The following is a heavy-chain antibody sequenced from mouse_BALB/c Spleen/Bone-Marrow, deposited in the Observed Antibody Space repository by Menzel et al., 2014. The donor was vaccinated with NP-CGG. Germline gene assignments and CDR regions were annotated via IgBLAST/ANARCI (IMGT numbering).Heavy chain of an antibody. CDR2: ISSGSSTI. Sequence: EVQLVESGGGLVQPGGSRKLSCAASGFTFSSFGMHWVRQAPEKGLEWVAYISSGSSTIHYADTVMGRFTISRDNPKXTLFLQMTSLRSEDTAMYYCARSGSSSGYFDYWVQGTTLTVSS. J-gene: IGHJ2*01. CDR3: ARSGSSSGYFDY. V-gene: IGHV5-17*02. D-gene: IGHD1-1*01. CDR1: GFTFSSFG.